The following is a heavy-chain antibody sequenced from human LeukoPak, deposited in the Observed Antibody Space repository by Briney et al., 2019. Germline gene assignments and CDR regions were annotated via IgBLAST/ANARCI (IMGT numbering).Heavy chain of an antibody. V-gene: IGHV3-53*01. J-gene: IGHJ6*03. Sequence: PGGSLRLSCAASGFTVSSNYMSWVRQAPGKGLEWVSVIYSGGSTYYADSVKGRFTISRDNSKNTLYLQMNSLRAEDTAVYYCARVSWELLAYYYYYMDVWGKGTTVTVSS. CDR2: IYSGGST. CDR1: GFTVSSNY. D-gene: IGHD1-26*01. CDR3: ARVSWELLAYYYYYMDV.